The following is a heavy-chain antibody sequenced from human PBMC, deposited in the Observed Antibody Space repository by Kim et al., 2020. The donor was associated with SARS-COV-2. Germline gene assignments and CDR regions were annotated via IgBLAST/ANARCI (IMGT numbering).Heavy chain of an antibody. Sequence: SETLSLTCTVSGGSISSSSYYWGWIRQPPGKGLEWIGSIYYSGSTYYNPSLKSRVTISVDTSKNQFSLKLSSVTAADTAVYYCARHGGYSYGYGPLYYFDYGGQGTLVTVSS. V-gene: IGHV4-39*01. CDR2: IYYSGST. CDR1: GGSISSSSYY. CDR3: ARHGGYSYGYGPLYYFDY. J-gene: IGHJ4*02. D-gene: IGHD5-18*01.